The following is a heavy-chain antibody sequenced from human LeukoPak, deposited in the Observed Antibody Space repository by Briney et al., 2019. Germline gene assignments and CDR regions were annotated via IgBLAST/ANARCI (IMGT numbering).Heavy chain of an antibody. CDR3: AKDPTSVGGRHDWLLDS. CDR2: IGFGDDSA. V-gene: IGHV3-23*01. CDR1: GFTFNNYA. D-gene: IGHD3-9*01. J-gene: IGHJ5*02. Sequence: GGSLRLSCAASGFTFNNYAMSWVRQAPGKGLEWVSTIGFGDDSAYYADSVKGRFAISRDNSKNTLYLQMNYLRAEDTAVYYCAKDPTSVGGRHDWLLDSWGQGTLVTVSS.